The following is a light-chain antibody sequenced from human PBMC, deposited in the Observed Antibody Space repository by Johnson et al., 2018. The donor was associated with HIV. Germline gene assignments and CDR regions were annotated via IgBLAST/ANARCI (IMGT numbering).Light chain of an antibody. J-gene: IGLJ1*01. CDR2: ENN. V-gene: IGLV1-51*02. Sequence: QSVLTQPPSVSAAPGQKVTISCSGSSSNIGNNYVSWYQQVPGTAPKLLIYENNKRPSGIPDRFSGSKSGTSATLGITGLQTGDEADYYCETWETSLSAGVFGTGTKVTVL. CDR1: SSNIGNNY. CDR3: ETWETSLSAGV.